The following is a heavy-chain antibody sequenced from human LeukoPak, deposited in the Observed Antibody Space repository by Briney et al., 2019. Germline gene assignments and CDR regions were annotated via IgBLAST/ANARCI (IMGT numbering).Heavy chain of an antibody. CDR2: ISSSSSYI. CDR3: ARERDGSYYGEGGY. Sequence: PGGSLRLSCAASGFTFSSYSMNWVRQAPGKGLEWVSSISSSSSYIYYADSVKGRFTISRDNAKNPLYLQMNSLRAEDTAVYYCARERDGSYYGEGGYWGQGTLVTVSS. V-gene: IGHV3-21*01. J-gene: IGHJ4*02. D-gene: IGHD1-26*01. CDR1: GFTFSSYS.